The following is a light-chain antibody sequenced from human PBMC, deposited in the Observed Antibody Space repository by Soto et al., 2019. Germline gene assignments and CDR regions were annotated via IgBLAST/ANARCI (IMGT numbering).Light chain of an antibody. V-gene: IGKV1-5*01. CDR1: QSISGW. J-gene: IGKJ1*01. CDR3: QQYNSYWT. CDR2: DAS. Sequence: DIQMTQSPSTLSASVGDRVTITCRASQSISGWLAWYQQKPGKAPKLLIYDASSLESGVPSRFSGSGSGTEVTLTISSLEPDDFATYYCQQYNSYWTFGQGTVVEIK.